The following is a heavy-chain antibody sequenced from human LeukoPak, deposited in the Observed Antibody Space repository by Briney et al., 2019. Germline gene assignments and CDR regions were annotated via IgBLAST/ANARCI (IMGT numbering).Heavy chain of an antibody. D-gene: IGHD3-10*01. V-gene: IGHV1-46*01. CDR3: AAGTESGSEYYYYYYMDV. CDR1: GYTFTSYY. J-gene: IGHJ6*03. CDR2: INPSGGST. Sequence: ASVKVSCKASGYTFTSYYMHWVRQAPGQALEWMGIINPSGGSTSYAQKFQERVTITRDMSTSTAYMELSSLRSEDTAVYYCAAGTESGSEYYYYYYMDVWGKGTTVTISS.